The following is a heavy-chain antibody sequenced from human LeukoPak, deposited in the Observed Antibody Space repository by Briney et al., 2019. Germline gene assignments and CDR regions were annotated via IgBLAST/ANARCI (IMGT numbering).Heavy chain of an antibody. CDR2: INSDGSST. J-gene: IGHJ4*02. V-gene: IGHV3-74*01. CDR3: ARDVSSGWRGSDY. Sequence: GGPLRLSCAASGFTFSSYWMHWVRQAPGKGLVWVSRINSDGSSTSYADSVKGRFTISRDNAKNTLYLQMNSLRAEDTAVYYCARDVSSGWRGSDYWGQGTLVTVSS. D-gene: IGHD6-19*01. CDR1: GFTFSSYW.